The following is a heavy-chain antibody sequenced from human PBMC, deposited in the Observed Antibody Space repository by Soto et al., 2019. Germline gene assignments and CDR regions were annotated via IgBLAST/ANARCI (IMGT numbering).Heavy chain of an antibody. D-gene: IGHD5-18*01. Sequence: EVHLLETGGGLIQPGGSLRLSCAASGFTVSSNYMSWVRQAPGKGLEWVSVIYSGGSTYYADSVKGRFTISRDNSKNTLYLQMNSLRAEDTAVYYCASSLGYSYGSFDYWGQGTLVTVSS. CDR2: IYSGGST. CDR1: GFTVSSNY. CDR3: ASSLGYSYGSFDY. V-gene: IGHV3-53*02. J-gene: IGHJ4*02.